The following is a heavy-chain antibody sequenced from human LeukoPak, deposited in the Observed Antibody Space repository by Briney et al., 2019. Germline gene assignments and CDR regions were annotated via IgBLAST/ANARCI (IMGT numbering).Heavy chain of an antibody. Sequence: GGSLRLSCVVSGFTVSSNYMSWVRQAPGKGLEWVSVLYSGGNTYHADSVKGRFTISRDNSKNTLYLQMNSLRAEDTAVNYCAREGASSSFGYWGQGTLVTVSS. D-gene: IGHD6-13*01. V-gene: IGHV3-53*01. CDR2: LYSGGNT. J-gene: IGHJ4*02. CDR1: GFTVSSNY. CDR3: AREGASSSFGY.